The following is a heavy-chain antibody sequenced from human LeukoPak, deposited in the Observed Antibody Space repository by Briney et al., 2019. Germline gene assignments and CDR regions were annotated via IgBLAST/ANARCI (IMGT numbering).Heavy chain of an antibody. J-gene: IGHJ5*02. Sequence: SVKVSCKASGYTFTGYYMHWVRQAPGQGLEWMGSINPNSGGTNYAQKFQGRVTMTRDTSISTAYMELSSLRSEDTAVYYCARDSLPDYSKGFDPWGQGTLVTVSS. CDR2: INPNSGGT. CDR1: GYTFTGYY. D-gene: IGHD4-11*01. CDR3: ARDSLPDYSKGFDP. V-gene: IGHV1-2*02.